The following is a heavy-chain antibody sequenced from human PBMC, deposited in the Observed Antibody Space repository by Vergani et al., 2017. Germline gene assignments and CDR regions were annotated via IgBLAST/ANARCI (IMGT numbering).Heavy chain of an antibody. CDR3: ARDLRLLYNRFDP. Sequence: QVQLVESGGGVVQPGRSLRLSCAASGFTFNQYGMHWVRQAPGKGLEWVQVTWYEGNKKQYADSVKGRFTISRENSKITMYLQMNSLRDEDTGVYYCARDLRLLYNRFDPWGQGTLVTVSS. V-gene: IGHV3-33*01. CDR1: GFTFNQYG. J-gene: IGHJ5*02. D-gene: IGHD1-14*01. CDR2: TWYEGNKK.